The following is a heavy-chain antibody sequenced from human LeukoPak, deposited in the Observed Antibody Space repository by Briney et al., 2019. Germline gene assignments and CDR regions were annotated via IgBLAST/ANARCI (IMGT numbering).Heavy chain of an antibody. CDR1: GFTFSSYS. J-gene: IGHJ6*03. D-gene: IGHD5-18*01. Sequence: PGGSLRLSCAASGFTFSSYSMNWVRQAPGKGLEWVSSISGSSGYIYYADSVKGRFTISRDNAKNSLYLQMNSLRAEDTAVYYCARALGGTAMAYYMHVWGKGTTVTVSS. CDR3: ARALGGTAMAYYMHV. CDR2: ISGSSGYI. V-gene: IGHV3-21*01.